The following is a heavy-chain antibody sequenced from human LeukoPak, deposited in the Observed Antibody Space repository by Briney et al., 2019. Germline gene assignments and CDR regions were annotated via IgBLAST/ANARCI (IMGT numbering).Heavy chain of an antibody. CDR1: GFPFSSFW. Sequence: GGSLRLSCAASGFPFSSFWMSWVRQAPGKGLAWVANIKQDGGEAYLVDSVKGRFTISRDNAKSSLLLQMNSLRAEDSAVYYCARAPPRHYYDNTEYYFDYWGQGTLVTVSS. J-gene: IGHJ4*02. V-gene: IGHV3-7*01. CDR2: IKQDGGEA. CDR3: ARAPPRHYYDNTEYYFDY. D-gene: IGHD3-22*01.